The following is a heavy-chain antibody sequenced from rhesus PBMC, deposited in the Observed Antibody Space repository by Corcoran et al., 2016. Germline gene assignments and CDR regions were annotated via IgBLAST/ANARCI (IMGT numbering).Heavy chain of an antibody. V-gene: IGHV1-111*02. CDR2: VDPEEGEA. CDR3: ATTSY. Sequence: EVQLVQSGAGVKKPGASEKLSCKTSGYTFTDFYLHWVRQTPRKGLDWMGRVDPEEGEAIPATKFQDRVTIPADTSTDTAYMELSSLRSEDTAVYYCATTSYWGQGVLVTVSS. J-gene: IGHJ4*01. CDR1: GYTFTDFY.